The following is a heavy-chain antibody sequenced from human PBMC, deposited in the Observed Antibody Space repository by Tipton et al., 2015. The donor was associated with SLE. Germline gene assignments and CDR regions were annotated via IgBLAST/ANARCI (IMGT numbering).Heavy chain of an antibody. V-gene: IGHV3-23*01. CDR3: AKFEKTTDFYLDS. CDR1: GFTFSSYA. D-gene: IGHD1/OR15-1a*01. Sequence: SLRLSCATSGFTFSSYALSWVRRAPGKGLEWVSAISGGGGSTYYADFVKGRFSISIDKSKKTLFLQMNSLRVVDTATYYCAKFEKTTDFYLDSWGRGTLVSVSS. CDR2: ISGGGGST. J-gene: IGHJ4*02.